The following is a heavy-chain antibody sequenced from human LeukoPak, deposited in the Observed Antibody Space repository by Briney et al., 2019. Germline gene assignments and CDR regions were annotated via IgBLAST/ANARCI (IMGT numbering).Heavy chain of an antibody. CDR3: AKDLDVVPSSSWYFDY. CDR1: GFTFSSYG. Sequence: GGSLRLSCAASGFTFSSYGMHWVRQAPGKGLEWVAVISYDGSNKYYADSVKGRFTISRDNSKNTLYLQMNSLRAEDTAVYYCAKDLDVVPSSSWYFDYWGQGTLVTVSS. J-gene: IGHJ4*02. CDR2: ISYDGSNK. D-gene: IGHD6-13*01. V-gene: IGHV3-30*18.